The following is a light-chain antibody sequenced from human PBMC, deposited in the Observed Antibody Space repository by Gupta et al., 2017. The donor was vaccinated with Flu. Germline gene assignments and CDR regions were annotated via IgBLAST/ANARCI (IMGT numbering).Light chain of an antibody. CDR2: GVS. CDR3: HQYDPSWT. J-gene: IGKJ1*01. Sequence: DSVLTQSPGTLSLCPGERATLSCRASQTISSTYLAWFQQRPGQAPRLLIFGVSSRATVIPGRCSGSGSWTVFTLTISRLEPEDFAVYYCHQYDPSWTFGQGTKVEVQ. V-gene: IGKV3-20*01. CDR1: QTISSTY.